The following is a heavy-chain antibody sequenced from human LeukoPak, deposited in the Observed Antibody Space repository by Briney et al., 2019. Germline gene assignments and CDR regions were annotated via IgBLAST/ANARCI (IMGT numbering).Heavy chain of an antibody. CDR1: GFTFTTYA. V-gene: IGHV3-21*01. CDR3: ARDMGHIVVVTAPGWFDP. CDR2: ISSSSSYI. D-gene: IGHD2-21*02. Sequence: GGSLRHSCAASGFTFTTYAMIWVRQAPGKGLEWVSPISSSSSYIYYADSVKGRLTISRDNAKNSLYLQMNSLRAEDTAVYYCARDMGHIVVVTAPGWFDPWGQGTLVTVSS. J-gene: IGHJ5*02.